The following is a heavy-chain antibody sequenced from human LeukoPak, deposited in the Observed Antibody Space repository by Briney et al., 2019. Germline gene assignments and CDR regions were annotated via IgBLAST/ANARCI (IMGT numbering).Heavy chain of an antibody. CDR1: GGSISSSSYY. V-gene: IGHV4-39*01. CDR3: ARQLHIVVVVAAWFDP. CDR2: IYHSGST. D-gene: IGHD2-15*01. J-gene: IGHJ5*02. Sequence: SETLSLTCTVSGGSISSSSYYWGWIRQPPGKGLEWIGSIYHSGSTYYNPSLKSRVTISVDTSKNQFSLKLSSVTAADTAVYYCARQLHIVVVVAAWFDPWGQGTLVTVSS.